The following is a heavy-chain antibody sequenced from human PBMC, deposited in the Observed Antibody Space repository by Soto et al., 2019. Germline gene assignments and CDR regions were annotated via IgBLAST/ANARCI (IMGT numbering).Heavy chain of an antibody. CDR2: INEDGSEK. D-gene: IGHD3-10*01. V-gene: IGHV3-7*01. CDR1: GFTFNSYW. Sequence: EVQLVESGGGLVQPGGSLRLSCEVSGFTFNSYWMSWVRQAPGKGLEWVANINEDGSEKYYVDSVKGRFTISRDNAKNSLYLQMSSLTAEDMAVYYCAKGPLIKGPVMFWGQGTLVTVS. J-gene: IGHJ4*02. CDR3: AKGPLIKGPVMF.